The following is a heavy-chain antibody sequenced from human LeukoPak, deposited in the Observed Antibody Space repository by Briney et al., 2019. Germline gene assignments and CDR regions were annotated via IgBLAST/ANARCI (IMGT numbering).Heavy chain of an antibody. CDR2: VNPSGDST. D-gene: IGHD3/OR15-3a*01. CDR3: ARWTTTYLDY. Sequence: ASVKVSCKASGYTFIRYYIHWVRQAPGQGLEWMGIVNPSGDSTNYAQKFQGRVTMTRDTSTSTDYMELSSLRSEDTAVYYCARWTTTYLDYWGQGTLVTVSS. CDR1: GYTFIRYY. V-gene: IGHV1-46*01. J-gene: IGHJ4*02.